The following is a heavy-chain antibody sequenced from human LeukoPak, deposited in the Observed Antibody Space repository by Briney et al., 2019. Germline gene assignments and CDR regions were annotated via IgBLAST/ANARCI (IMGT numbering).Heavy chain of an antibody. CDR3: AARPRRPDGAFDI. CDR2: IVVGSGNT. CDR1: GFTFTSSA. Sequence: SVKVSCKASGFTFTSSAGQWVRQARGQRLEWIGWIVVGSGNTNYAQKFQERVTITRDMSTSTAYMELSSLRSEDTAVYYCAARPRRPDGAFDIWGQGTMVTVSS. D-gene: IGHD1-1*01. V-gene: IGHV1-58*01. J-gene: IGHJ3*02.